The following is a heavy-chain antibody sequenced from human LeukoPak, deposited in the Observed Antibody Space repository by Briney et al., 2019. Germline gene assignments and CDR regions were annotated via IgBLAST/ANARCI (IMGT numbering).Heavy chain of an antibody. Sequence: SEALSLTCTVSGGFISSYYWSWLRQPAGKGLEWIGRVYPSGNANYNPSLKSRVTMSLDTSKNQFSLKLNSVTAADTAVYYCAGLGGYCTNAVCYSTFDIWGQGTMVTVSS. V-gene: IGHV4-4*07. CDR2: VYPSGNA. CDR1: GGFISSYY. D-gene: IGHD2-8*01. CDR3: AGLGGYCTNAVCYSTFDI. J-gene: IGHJ3*02.